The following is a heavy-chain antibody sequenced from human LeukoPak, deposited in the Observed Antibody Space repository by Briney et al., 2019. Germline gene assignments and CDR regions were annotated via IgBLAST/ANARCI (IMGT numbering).Heavy chain of an antibody. V-gene: IGHV4-38-2*02. CDR2: IYHSGST. CDR3: ARAKRGSYYAPS. CDR1: GYSISSGYY. D-gene: IGHD1-26*01. Sequence: SETLSLTCTVSGYSISSGYYWGWIRQPPGKGLEWIGSIYHSGSTYYNPSLKSRVTISVDTSKNQFSLKLSSVTAADTAVYYCARAKRGSYYAPSWGQGTLVTVSS. J-gene: IGHJ5*02.